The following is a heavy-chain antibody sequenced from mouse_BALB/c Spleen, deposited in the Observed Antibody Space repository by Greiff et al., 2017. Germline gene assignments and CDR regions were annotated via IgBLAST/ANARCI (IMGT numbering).Heavy chain of an antibody. CDR1: GYTFTSYY. Sequence: VQLQQSGAELVKPGASVKLSCKASGYTFTSYYMYWVKQRPGQGLEWIGEINPSNGGTNFNEKFKSKATLTVDKSSSTAYMQLSSLTSEDSAVYYCTRRATVVDWYFDVWGAGTTVTVSS. CDR3: TRRATVVDWYFDV. V-gene: IGHV1S81*02. D-gene: IGHD1-1*01. CDR2: INPSNGGT. J-gene: IGHJ1*01.